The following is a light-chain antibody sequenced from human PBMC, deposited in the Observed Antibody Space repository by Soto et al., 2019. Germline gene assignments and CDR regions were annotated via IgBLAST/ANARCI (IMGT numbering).Light chain of an antibody. V-gene: IGLV2-11*01. J-gene: IGLJ1*01. CDR3: CSYGGTFYV. CDR1: SSDVGAYDY. Sequence: QSALTQPRSVSGSLGQSVTISCTGTSSDVGAYDYVSWFQQHPGKAPKLMIYDVSERPSGVPDRFSGSKSGNTASLTISGLQAEDEADYYCCSYGGTFYVFGTGTKVTVL. CDR2: DVS.